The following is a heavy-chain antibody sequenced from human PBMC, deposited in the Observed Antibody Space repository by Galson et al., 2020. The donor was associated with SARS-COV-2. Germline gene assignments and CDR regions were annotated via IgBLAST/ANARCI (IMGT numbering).Heavy chain of an antibody. D-gene: IGHD5-12*01. CDR3: ARQVYGDGYNVRDGMDV. CDR2: IYYSGST. V-gene: IGHV4-39*01. CDR1: GGSISSSSYY. Sequence: SETLSLTCTVSGGSISSSSYYWGWIRQPPGKGLEWIGSIYYSGSTYYNPSLKSRVTISVDTSKNQFSLKLSSVTAADTAVYYCARQVYGDGYNVRDGMDVWGQGTTVTVSS. J-gene: IGHJ6*02.